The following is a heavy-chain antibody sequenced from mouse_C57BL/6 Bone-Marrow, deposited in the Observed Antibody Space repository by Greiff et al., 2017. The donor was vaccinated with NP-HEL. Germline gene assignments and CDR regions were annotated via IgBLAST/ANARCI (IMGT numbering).Heavy chain of an antibody. J-gene: IGHJ3*01. CDR2: INPGSGGT. CDR1: GYAFTNYL. Sequence: VQLQQSGAELVRPGTSVKVSCKASGYAFTNYLIEWVKQRPGQGLEWIGVINPGSGGTNYNEKFKGKATLTADKSSSTAYMQLSSLTSEDSAVYFCAIRGSSGPFAYWGQGTLVTVSA. V-gene: IGHV1-54*01. D-gene: IGHD3-2*02. CDR3: AIRGSSGPFAY.